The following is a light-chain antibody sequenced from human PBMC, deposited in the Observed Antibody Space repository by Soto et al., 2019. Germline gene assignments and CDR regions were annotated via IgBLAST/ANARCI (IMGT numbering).Light chain of an antibody. Sequence: AIQMTQSPSSLSASVGDRVTITCRASQDIRSYLGWYQQKPGKAPKLLIFAASNLHSGVPSRFSGSGSGTDFTLTISSLHPEDFATYYCLQDLNYPRTFGQGTKVEI. J-gene: IGKJ1*01. CDR2: AAS. V-gene: IGKV1-6*01. CDR1: QDIRSY. CDR3: LQDLNYPRT.